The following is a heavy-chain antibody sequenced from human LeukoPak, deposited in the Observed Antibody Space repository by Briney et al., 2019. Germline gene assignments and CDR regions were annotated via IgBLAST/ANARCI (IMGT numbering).Heavy chain of an antibody. Sequence: PGGSLRLSCAASGFTFNSYWMHWVRQAPGKGLVWVSRINRDGSSTSYADSVKGRLTISRDNAKNTLYLQMNSLRAEDTALYYCARSESIEMAAITYTYWGQGTLVTVSS. CDR2: INRDGSST. V-gene: IGHV3-74*01. CDR1: GFTFNSYW. D-gene: IGHD5-24*01. J-gene: IGHJ4*02. CDR3: ARSESIEMAAITYTY.